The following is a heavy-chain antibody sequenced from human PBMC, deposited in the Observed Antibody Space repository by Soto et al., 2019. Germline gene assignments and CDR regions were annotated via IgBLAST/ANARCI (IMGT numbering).Heavy chain of an antibody. D-gene: IGHD3-16*01. J-gene: IGHJ3*02. CDR2: ISGSGFST. Sequence: GGSLRLSCAASGFTFNTYAMSWVRQAPGQGLEWDSAISGSGFSTYYADSVKGRFSISSDSSKNTLFLQMNSLRADDTAVYFCATFTFGRPFDTWGQGTMVTVSS. CDR3: ATFTFGRPFDT. CDR1: GFTFNTYA. V-gene: IGHV3-23*01.